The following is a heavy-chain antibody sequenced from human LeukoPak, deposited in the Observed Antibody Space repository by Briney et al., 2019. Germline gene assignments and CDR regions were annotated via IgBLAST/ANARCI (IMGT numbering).Heavy chain of an antibody. CDR1: GYSITTGHY. D-gene: IGHD4-11*01. CDR2: IYHGETT. J-gene: IGHJ5*02. V-gene: IGHV4-38-2*02. Sequence: SETLSLTCTVSGYSITTGHYWGWIRQPPGRGLEWIGSIYHGETTYYNPSLKTRLTISLDTSKNQFSLKLSSVTAADTAVYYCARAGSNYVWFDPWGQGTLVTVSS. CDR3: ARAGSNYVWFDP.